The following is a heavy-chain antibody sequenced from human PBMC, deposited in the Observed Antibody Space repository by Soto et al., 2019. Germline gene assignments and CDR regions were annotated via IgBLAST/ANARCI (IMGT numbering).Heavy chain of an antibody. J-gene: IGHJ3*02. CDR2: INAGNGNT. D-gene: IGHD3-10*01. V-gene: IGHV1-3*01. CDR1: GYTFTSYA. Sequence: ASVKVSCKASGYTFTSYAMHWLRQAPGQRLEWMGWINAGNGNTKYSQKFQGRVTITRDTSASTAYMELSSLRSEDTAVYYCASGMVRGAPGYAFDIWGQGTMVTDSS. CDR3: ASGMVRGAPGYAFDI.